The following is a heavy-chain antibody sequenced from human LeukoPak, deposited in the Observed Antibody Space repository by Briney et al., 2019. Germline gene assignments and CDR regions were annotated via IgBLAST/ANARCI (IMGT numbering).Heavy chain of an antibody. D-gene: IGHD2-2*01. Sequence: PSETLSLTCAVSGGSISSSNWWSWVRQPPGKGLEWIGEIYHSGSTNYNPSLKSRVTISVDKSKNQFSLKLSSVTAADTAVYYCARSPWSEVYCSSSTCSFRDWGQGTLVTVSS. CDR3: ARSPWSEVYCSSSTCSFRD. CDR1: GGSISSSNW. V-gene: IGHV4-4*02. J-gene: IGHJ4*02. CDR2: IYHSGST.